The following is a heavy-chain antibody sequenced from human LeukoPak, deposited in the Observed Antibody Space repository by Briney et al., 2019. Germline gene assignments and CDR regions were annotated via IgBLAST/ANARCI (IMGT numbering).Heavy chain of an antibody. CDR3: ARELENSSGGLNAFDI. J-gene: IGHJ3*02. CDR1: GFTFSSYW. CDR2: IKQDGSEK. V-gene: IGHV3-7*03. D-gene: IGHD6-19*01. Sequence: HPGGSLRLSCAASGFTFSSYWMHWVRQAPGKGLEWVANIKQDGSEKYYVDSVKGRFTISRDNAKNSLYLQMNSLRAEDTAVYYCARELENSSGGLNAFDIWGQGTMVTVSS.